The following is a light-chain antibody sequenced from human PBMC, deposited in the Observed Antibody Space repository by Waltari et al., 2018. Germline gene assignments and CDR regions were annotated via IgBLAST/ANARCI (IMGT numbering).Light chain of an antibody. Sequence: QSVLTQPPSVSGAPGQRVTMSCTGSSSNIGANYDVHWYRQFPGTAPKLRNLGDSRRPSGVPDRFSGAKSGTSASLAITGLQAEDEAVYYCQSYDSTLSAWVFGGGTKLTLL. CDR2: GDS. J-gene: IGLJ3*02. V-gene: IGLV1-40*01. CDR3: QSYDSTLSAWV. CDR1: SSNIGANYD.